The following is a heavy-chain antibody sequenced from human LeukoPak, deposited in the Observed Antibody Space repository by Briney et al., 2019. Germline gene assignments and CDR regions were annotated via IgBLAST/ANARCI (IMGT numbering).Heavy chain of an antibody. J-gene: IGHJ1*01. CDR2: IDPSDSYT. CDR1: GYSFTSYW. CDR3: ARGSYYDSSGLH. V-gene: IGHV5-10-1*01. Sequence: GESLKISCKGSGYSFTSYWISWVRQMPGQGLEWMGRIDPSDSYTNHSPSFQGHVTISADKSISTAYLQWSSLKASDTAMYYCARGSYYDSSGLHWGQGTLVTVSS. D-gene: IGHD3-22*01.